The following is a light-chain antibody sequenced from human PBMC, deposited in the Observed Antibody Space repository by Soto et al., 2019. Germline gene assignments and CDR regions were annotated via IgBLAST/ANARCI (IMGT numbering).Light chain of an antibody. CDR1: QGISTY. CDR3: QQFNGYLELT. J-gene: IGKJ4*01. CDR2: DAS. V-gene: IGKV1-9*01. Sequence: DIQLTQSPSFLSASVGDRVTITCRASQGISTYLAWYQQKLGKAPKLLIYDASTLQSGVPSRFSGSRSGTEFTLTISSLQPEDFATYYCQQFNGYLELTFGGGTKVDIK.